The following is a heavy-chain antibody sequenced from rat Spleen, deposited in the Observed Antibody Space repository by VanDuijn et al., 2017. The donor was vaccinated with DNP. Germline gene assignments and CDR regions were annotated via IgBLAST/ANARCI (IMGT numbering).Heavy chain of an antibody. V-gene: IGHV5S11*01. J-gene: IGHJ2*01. CDR1: GFTFSNYD. CDR2: VTSGGGTT. CDR3: ARRVYPAQGGYFDY. Sequence: EVQLVESGGGLVQPGRSMKLSCGVSGFTFSNYDMAWVRQAPTKGLEWVASVTSGGGTTYYRDSVKGRFTISRDNAKSTLYLQMDSLRSEETATCYCARRVYPAQGGYFDYWGQGVMVTVSS. D-gene: IGHD1-4*01.